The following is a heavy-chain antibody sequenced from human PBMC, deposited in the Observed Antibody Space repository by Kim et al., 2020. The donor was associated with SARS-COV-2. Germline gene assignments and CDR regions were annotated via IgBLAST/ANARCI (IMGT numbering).Heavy chain of an antibody. V-gene: IGHV3-30*18. CDR1: GFIFGSYG. CDR3: AKEGDYSGGYVSFFVS. J-gene: IGHJ5*01. Sequence: GGSLRLSCAASGFIFGSYGMHWVRQAPGKGLEWVAVVSFDGRVEHYADSVKGRFTISRDNIRNTLYLEMNGLKTEDSAVYFCAKEGDYSGGYVSFFVSWG. CDR2: VSFDGRVE. D-gene: IGHD2-21*01.